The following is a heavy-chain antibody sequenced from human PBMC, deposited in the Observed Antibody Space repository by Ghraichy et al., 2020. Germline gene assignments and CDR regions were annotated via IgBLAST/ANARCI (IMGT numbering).Heavy chain of an antibody. CDR2: INQDGSER. CDR3: SSGDTFDI. CDR1: GLIFGSYW. D-gene: IGHD3-10*01. J-gene: IGHJ3*02. V-gene: IGHV3-7*03. Sequence: GGSLRLSCAASGLIFGSYWMTWVRQAPGKGLEWVANINQDGSERYYVGSVKGRFTISRDNAKNSLYLQMDSLGAEDTAVYYCSSGDTFDIWGQGTMVAVSS.